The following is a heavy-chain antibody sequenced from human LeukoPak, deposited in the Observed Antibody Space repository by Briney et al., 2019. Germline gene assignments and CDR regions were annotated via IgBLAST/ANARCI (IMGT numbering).Heavy chain of an antibody. V-gene: IGHV4-34*01. J-gene: IGHJ4*02. CDR1: GGSFSGYY. D-gene: IGHD1-26*01. Sequence: PSETLSLTCAVYGGSFSGYYWSWIRQPPGKGLEWIGEINHSGSTNCNPSLKSRVTISVDTSKNQFSLKLSSVTAADTAVYYCARRPSYSGSYTTDYWGQGTLVTVSS. CDR2: INHSGST. CDR3: ARRPSYSGSYTTDY.